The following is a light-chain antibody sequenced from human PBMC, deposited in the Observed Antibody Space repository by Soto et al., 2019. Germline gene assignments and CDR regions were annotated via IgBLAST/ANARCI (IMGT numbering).Light chain of an antibody. Sequence: DIQMSQSPSSLSASVGDRVTITCRAAESISRHLNWYQQKPGRAPDLLIYAASTLQNGVPSRFTGSGSGTEFTLTITGLQLEDFATYDCQQDYSTLANFGQGTRLEIK. V-gene: IGKV1-39*01. CDR2: AAS. CDR3: QQDYSTLAN. CDR1: ESISRH. J-gene: IGKJ5*01.